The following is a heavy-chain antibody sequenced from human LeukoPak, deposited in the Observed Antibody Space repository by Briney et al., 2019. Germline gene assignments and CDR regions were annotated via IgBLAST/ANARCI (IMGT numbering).Heavy chain of an antibody. D-gene: IGHD2-2*01. J-gene: IGHJ6*03. CDR1: GFTFSSYA. CDR3: VKSGIVVVPAANYYYMDV. Sequence: GGSLRLSCAASGFTFSSYAMSWVRQAPGKGLEWVSAISGSGGSTYYADSVKGRFTISRDNSKNTLYLQMNSLRAEDTAVYYCVKSGIVVVPAANYYYMDVWGKGTTVTVSS. CDR2: ISGSGGST. V-gene: IGHV3-23*01.